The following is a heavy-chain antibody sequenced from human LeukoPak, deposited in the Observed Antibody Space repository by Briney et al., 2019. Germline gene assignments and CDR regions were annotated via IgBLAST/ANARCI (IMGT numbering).Heavy chain of an antibody. V-gene: IGHV4-59*01. CDR3: ARVHGMVRGVIRECNFDY. D-gene: IGHD3-10*01. Sequence: SETLSLTCTVSGGSISSSHWIWIRQPPGRGLEWIGYIYHTGSTNYNPSLKSRVTISIDTSKNQFYLKLRSVTAADTAVYFCARVHGMVRGVIRECNFDYWGQGTLVTVSS. CDR2: IYHTGST. CDR1: GGSISSSH. J-gene: IGHJ4*02.